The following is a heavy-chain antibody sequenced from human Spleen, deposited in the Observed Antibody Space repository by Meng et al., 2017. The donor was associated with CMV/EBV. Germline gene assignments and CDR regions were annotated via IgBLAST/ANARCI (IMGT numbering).Heavy chain of an antibody. J-gene: IGHJ4*02. D-gene: IGHD2-21*01. Sequence: GESLKISCAASGFDFGDLAMNWVRQAPGKGLEWLGYITAGSNPIYYADSVRGRFTMSRDNAKKSLYLQMNSLRAEDTAVYYCARDWGGIDYWGQGTLVTVSS. CDR3: ARDWGGIDY. V-gene: IGHV3-48*04. CDR1: GFDFGDLA. CDR2: ITAGSNPI.